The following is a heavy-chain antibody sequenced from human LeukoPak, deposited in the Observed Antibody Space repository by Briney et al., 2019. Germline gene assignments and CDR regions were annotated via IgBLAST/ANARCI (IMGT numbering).Heavy chain of an antibody. CDR3: AREKFRYCSSTSCYRVHPYSSGWYAFDY. CDR1: GGSISSYY. Sequence: PSETLSLTCTVSGGSISSYYWSWIRQPAGKGLEWIGRIYTSGSTNYNPSLKSRVTMSVDTSKNQFSLKLSSVTAADTAVYYCAREKFRYCSSTSCYRVHPYSSGWYAFDYWGQGTLVTVSS. V-gene: IGHV4-4*07. J-gene: IGHJ4*02. D-gene: IGHD2-2*01. CDR2: IYTSGST.